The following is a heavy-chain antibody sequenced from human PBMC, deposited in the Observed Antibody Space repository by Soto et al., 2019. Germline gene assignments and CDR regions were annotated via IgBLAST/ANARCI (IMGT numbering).Heavy chain of an antibody. V-gene: IGHV3-13*01. CDR2: IDTAGGT. D-gene: IGHD6-25*01. CDR3: ARAQYASGWKDV. CDR1: GFTFSTYD. J-gene: IGHJ6*02. Sequence: GGSLRLSCAASGFTFSTYDMYWVRQAPGKGLEWVSAIDTAGGTYYSGSVKGRFTISRENAKYSFYLQMHSLRVGDTAVYYCARAQYASGWKDVWGQGTTVTVSS.